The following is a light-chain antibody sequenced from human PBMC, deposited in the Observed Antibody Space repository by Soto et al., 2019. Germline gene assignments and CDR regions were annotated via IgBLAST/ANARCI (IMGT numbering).Light chain of an antibody. CDR3: QQSYSIPHT. V-gene: IGKV1-5*01. J-gene: IGKJ1*01. Sequence: DIQMTQSPSTLSASVGDRITITCRASQSVRSWLAWYQQKPGKAPKLLIYEAASLESGVPSRFSGSGSGTEFTLTISSLQPDDFATYYCQQSYSIPHTFGQGTKVEIK. CDR2: EAA. CDR1: QSVRSW.